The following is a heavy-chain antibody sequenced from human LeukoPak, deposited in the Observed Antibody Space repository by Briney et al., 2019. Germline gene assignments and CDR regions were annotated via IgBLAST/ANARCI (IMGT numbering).Heavy chain of an antibody. Sequence: PSETLSLTCTVSGGSISSYYWSWIRQPPGKGLEWIGYIYYSGSTNYNPSLKSRVIISVDTSKNQFSLKVSSVTAADTAVYFCARTDNSAFYRRFDYWGQGTLVTVSS. J-gene: IGHJ4*02. CDR2: IYYSGST. D-gene: IGHD3-22*01. CDR1: GGSISSYY. V-gene: IGHV4-59*01. CDR3: ARTDNSAFYRRFDY.